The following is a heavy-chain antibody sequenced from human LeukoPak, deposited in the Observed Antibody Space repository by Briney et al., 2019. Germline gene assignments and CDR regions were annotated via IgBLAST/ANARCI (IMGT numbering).Heavy chain of an antibody. CDR3: ARPQSLWLGVGGGCYHYYMDV. V-gene: IGHV1-8*01. D-gene: IGHD3-10*01. J-gene: IGHJ6*03. CDR1: GYTFTSYD. CDR2: MNPNSGNT. Sequence: ASVKVSCKASGYTFTSYDINWVRQATGQGLEWMGWMNPNSGNTGYAQKFQGRVTMTRNTSISTAYMDLSSLRSEGTAVYYCARPQSLWLGVGGGCYHYYMDVWGKGTTVTVSS.